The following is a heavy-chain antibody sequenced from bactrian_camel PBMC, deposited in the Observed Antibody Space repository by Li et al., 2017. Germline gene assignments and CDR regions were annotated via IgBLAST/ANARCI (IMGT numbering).Heavy chain of an antibody. Sequence: HVQLVESGGGLVQPGGSLRLSCRVSGATFDDSDMGWYRQAPGLGCQLVARISTFGDPYYPDWAKGRFTISQDNANKNTVYLQMNSLKPEDTGVYYCAADLILASRRISNACTLSQGTQVTVS. CDR2: ISTFGDP. V-gene: IGHV3S55*01. CDR1: GATFDDSD. J-gene: IGHJ4*01. D-gene: IGHD1*01.